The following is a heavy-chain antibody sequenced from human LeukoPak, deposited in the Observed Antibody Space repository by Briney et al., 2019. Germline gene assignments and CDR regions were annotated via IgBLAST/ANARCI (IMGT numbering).Heavy chain of an antibody. J-gene: IGHJ4*02. V-gene: IGHV1-2*02. CDR3: TRDLLGFATTPLSD. CDR2: INPNRGDT. D-gene: IGHD4-17*01. CDR1: EYTFTGYY. Sequence: ASVKVSCKASEYTFTGYYMHWVRQAPGHGLEWMGWINPNRGDTNYAQKFQGRVTMTRDTSISTAFMELTRLTSDDTAVYYCTRDLLGFATTPLSDWGQGTLVTVSS.